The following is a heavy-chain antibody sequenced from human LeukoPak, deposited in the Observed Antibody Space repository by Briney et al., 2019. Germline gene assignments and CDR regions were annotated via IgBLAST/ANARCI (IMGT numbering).Heavy chain of an antibody. D-gene: IGHD2-2*01. CDR3: AYSSSTFTWYFDY. CDR1: GFTFSSYG. CDR2: ISTSGDST. Sequence: GGSLRLSCAASGFTFSSYGMSWVRQTPGKGLEWVSAISTSGDSTYYADSVKGRFTISRDNSKNTLYLQMNSLRAEDTAVYSCAYSSSTFTWYFDYWGQGTLVTVSS. V-gene: IGHV3-23*01. J-gene: IGHJ4*02.